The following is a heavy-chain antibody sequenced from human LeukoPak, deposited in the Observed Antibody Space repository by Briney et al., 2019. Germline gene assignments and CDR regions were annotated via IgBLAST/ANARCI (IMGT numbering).Heavy chain of an antibody. V-gene: IGHV5-51*01. Sequence: RGESLKISCKGSGYSFTSYWIGWVRQMPGKGLEWMGIFYPGDFDTRYSPSFEGQVTISADKSISTAYLQWSSLKASDTAMYYCGRLDCSGGRCDGVDPWGQGTLVTVSS. J-gene: IGHJ5*02. D-gene: IGHD2-15*01. CDR3: GRLDCSGGRCDGVDP. CDR2: FYPGDFDT. CDR1: GYSFTSYW.